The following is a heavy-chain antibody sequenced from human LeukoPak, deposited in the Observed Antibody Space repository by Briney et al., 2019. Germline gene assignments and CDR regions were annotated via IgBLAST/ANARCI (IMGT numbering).Heavy chain of an antibody. D-gene: IGHD6-19*01. Sequence: SVKVSCKASGGTFSSYAISWVRQAPGQGLEWMGGIIPIFGTANYAQKFQGRVTITADESTSTAYMELSSLRSEDTAVYYCARELAVAGGLDYWGQGTLVTVSS. V-gene: IGHV1-69*13. CDR3: ARELAVAGGLDY. CDR1: GGTFSSYA. CDR2: IIPIFGTA. J-gene: IGHJ4*02.